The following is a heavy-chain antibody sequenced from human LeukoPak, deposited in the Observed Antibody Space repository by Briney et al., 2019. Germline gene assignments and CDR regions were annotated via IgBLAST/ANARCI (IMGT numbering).Heavy chain of an antibody. D-gene: IGHD2-21*01. CDR3: ARDREHLAYYYGMDV. J-gene: IGHJ6*02. Sequence: ASVKVSCKASGYTFTTYGISWVRQAPGQGLQWMGWISAYNGNTNYAQKLQDRVTMTTDTSTSTAYMELRSLRSDDTAVYYCARDREHLAYYYGMDVWGQGTTVTVSS. V-gene: IGHV1-18*01. CDR2: ISAYNGNT. CDR1: GYTFTTYG.